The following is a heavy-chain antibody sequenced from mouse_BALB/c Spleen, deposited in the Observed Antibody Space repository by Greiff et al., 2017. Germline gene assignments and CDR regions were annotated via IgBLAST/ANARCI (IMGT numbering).Heavy chain of an antibody. Sequence: VQLQESGPELVRPGVSVKISCKGSGYTFTDYAMHWVKQSHAKSLEWIGVISTYYGNTNYNQKFKGKATMTVDKSSSTAYMELARLTSEDSAIYYCARNYQTYWYFDVWGAGTTVTVSS. CDR2: ISTYYGNT. CDR3: ARNYQTYWYFDV. J-gene: IGHJ1*01. CDR1: GYTFTDYA. V-gene: IGHV1-67*01. D-gene: IGHD1-1*02.